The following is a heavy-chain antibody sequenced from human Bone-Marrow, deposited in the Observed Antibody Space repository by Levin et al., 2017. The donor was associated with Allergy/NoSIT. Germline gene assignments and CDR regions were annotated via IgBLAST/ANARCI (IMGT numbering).Heavy chain of an antibody. CDR3: ATNRLQYLRPYYYGMDV. V-gene: IGHV1-24*01. D-gene: IGHD4-11*01. Sequence: ASVKVSCKVSGFTLTELSVHWVRQAPGKGLEWMGGFDPDDGKTVYAQKFQGRVTMIEDISTDTAYMEVSSLTSEDTAVYYCATNRLQYLRPYYYGMDVWGQGTTVTVSS. CDR1: GFTLTELS. CDR2: FDPDDGKT. J-gene: IGHJ6*02.